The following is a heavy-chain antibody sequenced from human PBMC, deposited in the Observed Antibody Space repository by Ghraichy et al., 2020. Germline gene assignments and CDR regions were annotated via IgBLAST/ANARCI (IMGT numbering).Heavy chain of an antibody. CDR1: GDSVSSNSAA. Sequence: SQTLSLTCAISGDSVSSNSAAWNWIRQSPSRGLEWLGRTYYRSKWYNDYAVSVKSRITINPDTSKNQFSLQLNSVTPEDTAVYYCARGMGSSGSIGRYGMDVWGQGTTVTVSS. V-gene: IGHV6-1*01. CDR3: ARGMGSSGSIGRYGMDV. CDR2: TYYRSKWYN. D-gene: IGHD3-22*01. J-gene: IGHJ6*02.